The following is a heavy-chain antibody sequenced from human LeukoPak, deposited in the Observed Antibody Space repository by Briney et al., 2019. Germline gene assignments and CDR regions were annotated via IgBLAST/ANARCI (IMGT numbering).Heavy chain of an antibody. D-gene: IGHD6-6*01. V-gene: IGHV4-61*02. J-gene: IGHJ4*02. Sequence: SETLSLTCTVSGGSISSGSYYWSWIRQPAGKGLEWIGRIYTSGSTNYNPSLKSRVTISVDTSKNQFSLKLSSVTAADTAVYYCARTPRGAARSPQGSDYWGQGALVTVSS. CDR3: ARTPRGAARSPQGSDY. CDR2: IYTSGST. CDR1: GGSISSGSYY.